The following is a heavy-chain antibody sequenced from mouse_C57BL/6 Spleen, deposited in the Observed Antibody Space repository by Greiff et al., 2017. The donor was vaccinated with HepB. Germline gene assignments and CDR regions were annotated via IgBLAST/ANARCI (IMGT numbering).Heavy chain of an antibody. V-gene: IGHV5-17*01. J-gene: IGHJ4*01. D-gene: IGHD1-1*01. Sequence: EVNVVESGGGLVKPGGSLKLSCAASGFTFSDYGMHWVRQAPEKGLEWVAYISSGSSTIYYADTVKGRFTISRDNAKNTLFLQMTSLRSEDTAMYYCARGYYGSSYEKYYAMDYWGQGTSVTVSS. CDR2: ISSGSSTI. CDR1: GFTFSDYG. CDR3: ARGYYGSSYEKYYAMDY.